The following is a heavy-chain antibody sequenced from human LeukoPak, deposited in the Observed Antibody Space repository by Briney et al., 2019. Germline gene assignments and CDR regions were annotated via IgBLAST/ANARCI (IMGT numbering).Heavy chain of an antibody. CDR1: GFTFSTYF. CDR2: ISSDESHT. D-gene: IGHD2-21*01. J-gene: IGHJ3*02. V-gene: IGHV3-30-3*01. Sequence: GRSLRLSCAASGFTFSTYFMHWVRQAPGKGLELVADISSDESHTFYVESVKDRLTISGDNSKNKVYLQMNSLRSEDTAVYFCARERQDTILHSGAFDIWGQGTMVTVSS. CDR3: ARERQDTILHSGAFDI.